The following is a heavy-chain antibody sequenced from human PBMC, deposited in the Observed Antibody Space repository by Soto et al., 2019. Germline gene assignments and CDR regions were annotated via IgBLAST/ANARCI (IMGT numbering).Heavy chain of an antibody. Sequence: PSETPSLTCTVSGCSICSGGHYWSWIRQHPGKGLEWIGYIYYSGSTYYNPSLKSRVTISVDTSKNQFSLKLSSVTAADTAVYYCARDPNAGWFDPWGQGTLVTVSS. V-gene: IGHV4-31*03. CDR1: GCSICSGGHY. CDR3: ARDPNAGWFDP. J-gene: IGHJ5*02. CDR2: IYYSGST.